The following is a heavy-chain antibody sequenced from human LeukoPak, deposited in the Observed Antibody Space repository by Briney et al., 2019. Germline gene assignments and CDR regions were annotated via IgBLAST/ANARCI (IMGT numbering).Heavy chain of an antibody. Sequence: ETLSLTCTVSGGSISSYYWTWVRQAPGKGLEWVSTIGSSAGDTHYADSVKGRFTISRDNSKNSLYLQMNSLRAEDTAVYYCAKYYYTSGSSGGRVFDYWGQGTLVTVSS. CDR1: GGSISSYY. CDR3: AKYYYTSGSSGGRVFDY. V-gene: IGHV3-23*01. J-gene: IGHJ4*02. CDR2: IGSSAGDT. D-gene: IGHD3-10*01.